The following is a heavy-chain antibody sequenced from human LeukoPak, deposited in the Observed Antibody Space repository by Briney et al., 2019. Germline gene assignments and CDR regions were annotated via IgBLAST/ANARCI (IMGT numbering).Heavy chain of an antibody. Sequence: PGGSLRLSCAASGFLFSNFWMGWVRQAPGKGLEWIGYIYYTGSTNYNPSLKSRATISVDTSKNQFSLKLSSVTAADTAVYYCARAVAATLNYYYMDVWGKGTTVTVSS. CDR3: ARAVAATLNYYYMDV. CDR2: IYYTGST. J-gene: IGHJ6*03. CDR1: GFLFSNFW. D-gene: IGHD2-15*01. V-gene: IGHV4-59*01.